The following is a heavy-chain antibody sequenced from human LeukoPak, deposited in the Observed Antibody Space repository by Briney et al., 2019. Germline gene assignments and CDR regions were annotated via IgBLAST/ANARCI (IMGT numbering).Heavy chain of an antibody. CDR2: IYTSGST. J-gene: IGHJ6*03. CDR3: ARDFGSGYYYYYMDV. Sequence: PSETLSLTCTVSGGSISSYYWSWIRQPAGKGLEWIGRIYTSGSTNDNASLKRRVTISVDKSKNQFSLKLSSVTAADTAVYYCARDFGSGYYYYYMDVWGKGTTVAVSS. V-gene: IGHV4-4*07. CDR1: GGSISSYY. D-gene: IGHD3-10*01.